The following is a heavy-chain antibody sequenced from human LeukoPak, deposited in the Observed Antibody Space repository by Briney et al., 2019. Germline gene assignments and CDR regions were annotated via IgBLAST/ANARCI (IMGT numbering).Heavy chain of an antibody. CDR2: ITGSGGST. D-gene: IGHD6-19*01. Sequence: PGGSLRLSCAASGFTFSSYAMSWVRQAPGKGLEWVSAITGSGGSTYYADSVKGRFTISRDNSKNTLYLQMNSLRAEDTAVYYCAKDRLPPLYSSGWKWGQGTLVTVSS. J-gene: IGHJ4*02. V-gene: IGHV3-23*01. CDR1: GFTFSSYA. CDR3: AKDRLPPLYSSGWK.